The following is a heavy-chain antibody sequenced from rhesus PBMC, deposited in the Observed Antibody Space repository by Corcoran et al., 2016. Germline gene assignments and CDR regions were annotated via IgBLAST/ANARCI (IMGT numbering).Heavy chain of an antibody. CDR3: VRDSLITKSAGDY. Sequence: QVQLQESGPGLVKPSETLSLTCDVSGASLSPYWWSWIRQTPGKGPAWVGEIKGNGDYIYQNPSLKIRVTISKDASKNQFYLKLSSVTVADTAVYYCVRDSLITKSAGDYWGQGLLVTVSS. CDR2: IKGNGDYI. CDR1: GASLSPYW. D-gene: IGHD4-11*01. V-gene: IGHV4-80*01. J-gene: IGHJ4*01.